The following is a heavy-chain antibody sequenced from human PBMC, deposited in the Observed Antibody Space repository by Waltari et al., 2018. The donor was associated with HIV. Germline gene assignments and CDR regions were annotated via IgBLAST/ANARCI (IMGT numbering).Heavy chain of an antibody. CDR3: ARDYYDSSGHRGKAFDI. Sequence: QVQLVQSGAEVKKPGASVKVSCTASGYAFTGYYMHWVRQAPGQGLEWMGWSNPNSGGTNYAQKFQGRVTMTRDTSISTAYMELSRLRSDDTAVYYCARDYYDSSGHRGKAFDIWGQGTMVTVSS. CDR1: GYAFTGYY. J-gene: IGHJ3*02. CDR2: SNPNSGGT. V-gene: IGHV1-2*02. D-gene: IGHD3-22*01.